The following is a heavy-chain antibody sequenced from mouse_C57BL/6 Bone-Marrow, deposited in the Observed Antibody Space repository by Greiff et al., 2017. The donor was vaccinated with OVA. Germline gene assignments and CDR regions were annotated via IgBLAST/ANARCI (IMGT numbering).Heavy chain of an antibody. V-gene: IGHV14-4*01. CDR1: GFTITDDY. D-gene: IGHD1-1*01. J-gene: IGHJ2*01. Sequence: VQLQQSGAELVRPGASVKLSCTASGFTITDDYMHWVKQRPEQGLEWIGWIDPENGDTEYASKFQGKATITADTSSNTAYLQLSSLTSEDTAVYYCTRIDYYVSSPYYFDYWGQGTTLTVSS. CDR3: TRIDYYVSSPYYFDY. CDR2: IDPENGDT.